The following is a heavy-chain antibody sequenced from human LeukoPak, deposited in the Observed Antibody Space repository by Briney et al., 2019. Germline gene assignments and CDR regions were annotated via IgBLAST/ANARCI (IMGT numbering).Heavy chain of an antibody. CDR1: GFSLTTTGVA. CDR3: ARRREMATLVYAFDI. D-gene: IGHD5-24*01. Sequence: ESGPTLVKPTQTLTVTCSFSGFSLTTTGVAVGCIRQPPGKALEWLAIVFWDGEKRYSPSLKSRVTITEDPSKNQVVLTMTDMDPADTATYYCARRREMATLVYAFDIWGQGTMVTVSS. CDR2: VFWDGEK. J-gene: IGHJ3*02. V-gene: IGHV2-5*02.